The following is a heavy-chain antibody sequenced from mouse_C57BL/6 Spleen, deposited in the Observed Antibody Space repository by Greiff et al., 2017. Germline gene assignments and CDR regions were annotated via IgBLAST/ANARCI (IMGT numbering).Heavy chain of an antibody. Sequence: VQLQQPGAELVMPGASVKLSCKASGYTFTSYWIHWVKQRPGQGLEWIGEIDPSDSYTNYNQKFKGKSTLTVDKSSSTAYMQLSSLTSEDAAVYYCARKREGGAPYYFDYWGQGTTLTVSA. V-gene: IGHV1-69*01. CDR1: GYTFTSYW. J-gene: IGHJ2*01. CDR3: ARKREGGAPYYFDY. CDR2: IDPSDSYT.